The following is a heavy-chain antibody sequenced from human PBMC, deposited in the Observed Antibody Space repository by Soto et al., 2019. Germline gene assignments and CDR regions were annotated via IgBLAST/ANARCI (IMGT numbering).Heavy chain of an antibody. CDR1: GGSISSGDYY. CDR3: ARGERPYYYYGMDV. Sequence: ASETLSLTCTVSGGSISSGDYYWSWIRQPPGKGLEWIGYIYYSGSTYYNPSLKSRVTISVDTSKNQFSLKLSSVTAADTAVYYCARGERPYYYYGMDVWGQGTTVTVSS. J-gene: IGHJ6*02. V-gene: IGHV4-30-4*01. CDR2: IYYSGST. D-gene: IGHD1-1*01.